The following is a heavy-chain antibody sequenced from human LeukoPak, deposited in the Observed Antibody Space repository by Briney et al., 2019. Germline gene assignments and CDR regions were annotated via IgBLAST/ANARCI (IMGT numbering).Heavy chain of an antibody. D-gene: IGHD5-12*01. Sequence: GRSLRLSCAASGFTFSSYGMHWVRQAPGKGLEWVAVISYDGSSKYYADSVKGRFTISRDNSKNTLYLQMNSLRAEDTAVYYCAKDLLLGYSGYDWGEPYYYYYGMDVWGKGTTVTVSS. CDR2: ISYDGSSK. CDR1: GFTFSSYG. J-gene: IGHJ6*04. CDR3: AKDLLLGYSGYDWGEPYYYYYGMDV. V-gene: IGHV3-30*18.